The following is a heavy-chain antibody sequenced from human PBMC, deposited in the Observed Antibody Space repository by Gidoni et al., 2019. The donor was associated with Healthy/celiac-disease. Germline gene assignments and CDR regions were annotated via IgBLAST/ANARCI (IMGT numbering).Heavy chain of an antibody. J-gene: IGHJ4*02. Sequence: EVQLVESGGGLIQPGGSLRLSCAASGFTVSSNYMSWVRQAPGKGLEWFSVIYSGGSTYYADSVKGRFTISRDNSKNTLYLQMNSLRAEDTAVYYCARSPWGSYLYFDYWGQGTLVTVSS. CDR2: IYSGGST. CDR1: GFTVSSNY. D-gene: IGHD3-16*02. V-gene: IGHV3-53*01. CDR3: ARSPWGSYLYFDY.